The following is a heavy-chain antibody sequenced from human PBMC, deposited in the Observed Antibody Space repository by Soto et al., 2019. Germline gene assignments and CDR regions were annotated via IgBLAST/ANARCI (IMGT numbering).Heavy chain of an antibody. CDR3: AKDRAADASYYFDS. D-gene: IGHD6-13*01. V-gene: IGHV3-23*01. CDR2: ISGTGGST. Sequence: GGSLRLSCVASGFTFGLYAMSWVRQAPGKGLQWVSAISGTGGSTYYADSVKGRFSISRDNSRNTMYLQMNSLRAEDTAVYYCAKDRAADASYYFDSWGQGTLVTVSS. J-gene: IGHJ4*02. CDR1: GFTFGLYA.